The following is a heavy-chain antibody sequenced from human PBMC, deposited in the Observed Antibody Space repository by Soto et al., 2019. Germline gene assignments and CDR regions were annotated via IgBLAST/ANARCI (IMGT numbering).Heavy chain of an antibody. CDR3: ARDRYCSGGSCYTHGTFDI. D-gene: IGHD2-15*01. CDR2: IYSVCTT. Sequence: GGSLRLSCAASGLTVSSNYMSWVRQAPGKGLEWVSVIYSVCTTYYTDSVKGRITISRDNSKNTLYLQMNSLRAEDTAVYSCARDRYCSGGSCYTHGTFDIWGQGTMVTVSS. CDR1: GLTVSSNY. V-gene: IGHV3-53*01. J-gene: IGHJ3*02.